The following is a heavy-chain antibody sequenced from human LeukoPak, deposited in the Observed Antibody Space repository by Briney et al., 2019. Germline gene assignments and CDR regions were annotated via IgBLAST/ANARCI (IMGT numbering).Heavy chain of an antibody. CDR1: GLTVSSNY. CDR2: IYGGGST. V-gene: IGHV3-53*01. CDR3: ARGSGYSGYGFDY. D-gene: IGHD5-12*01. J-gene: IGHJ4*02. Sequence: GGSLRLSCAASGLTVSSNYMSWVRQAPGKGLEWVSVIYGGGSTKYADSVKGRFTTSRDNSKNTLYLQMNSLRAKDTAVYYCARGSGYSGYGFDYWGQGTLVTVSS.